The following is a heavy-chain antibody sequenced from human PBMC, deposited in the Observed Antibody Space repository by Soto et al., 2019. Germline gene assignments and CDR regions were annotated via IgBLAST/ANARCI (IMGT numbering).Heavy chain of an antibody. CDR2: ISDYNGNT. Sequence: ASVKVSCKTSGYTFNNYGISWVRQAPGQGLEWMGWISDYNGNTNYPQKFQGRVTMTTDTSTKTVYMVLTSLRPDDTAVYYCARDSTMPKPYYYGMDVWGQGTTVTVSS. J-gene: IGHJ6*02. V-gene: IGHV1-18*01. CDR3: ARDSTMPKPYYYGMDV. D-gene: IGHD2-2*01. CDR1: GYTFNNYG.